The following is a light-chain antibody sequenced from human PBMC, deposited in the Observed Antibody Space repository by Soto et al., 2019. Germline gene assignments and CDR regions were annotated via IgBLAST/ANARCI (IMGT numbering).Light chain of an antibody. V-gene: IGKV1-39*01. J-gene: IGKJ1*01. Sequence: DIQMTQSPSSLSASVGDRVTVTCRPSQNITKVLKWYQEKPGTAPKILISFTSTLEIGVPSRFSGSGSGTEFTRTISSLQPADFATYYCHQTYTAPETFGQGTTVEV. CDR1: QNITKV. CDR2: FTS. CDR3: HQTYTAPET.